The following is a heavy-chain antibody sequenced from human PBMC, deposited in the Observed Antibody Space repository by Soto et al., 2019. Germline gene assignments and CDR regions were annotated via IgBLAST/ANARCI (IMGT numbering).Heavy chain of an antibody. CDR2: IFSNDDK. CDR3: ALIKDCSRTDCYLASFDP. J-gene: IGHJ5*02. D-gene: IGHD2-2*01. Sequence: PPLVHPPETLTLTCTVSGLSLTNGRLGVSWIRQPPGKALEWLAHIFSNDDKSYSTSLKSRLTISKDISRSQVVLTMTNMDPVDSATYYCALIKDCSRTDCYLASFDPWGQGTLVTVSS. CDR1: GLSLTNGRLG. V-gene: IGHV2-26*01.